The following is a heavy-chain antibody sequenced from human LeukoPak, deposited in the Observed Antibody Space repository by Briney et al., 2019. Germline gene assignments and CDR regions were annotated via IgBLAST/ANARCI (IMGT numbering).Heavy chain of an antibody. Sequence: GGSLRLSCAASGFTFSSYSMNWVRQAPGKGLEWVSSISSSSSYIYYADSVKGRFTISRDNAKNSLYLQMNSLRAEDTAVYYCARDPAGYSSGWYDDAFDIWGQGTMVTVSS. CDR1: GFTFSSYS. D-gene: IGHD6-19*01. CDR3: ARDPAGYSSGWYDDAFDI. V-gene: IGHV3-21*01. J-gene: IGHJ3*02. CDR2: ISSSSSYI.